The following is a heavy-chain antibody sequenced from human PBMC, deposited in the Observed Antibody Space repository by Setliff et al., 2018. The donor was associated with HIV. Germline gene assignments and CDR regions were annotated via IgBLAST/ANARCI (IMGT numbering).Heavy chain of an antibody. Sequence: ASVKVSCKASGYTFTSYGISWVRQAPGQGLEWMGWISAYNGNTNYAQKLQGRVTMTTDTSTSTAYMELRSLRSDDTAVYYCASVSSSGYSSAFDIWGQGTMVTVAS. CDR2: ISAYNGNT. D-gene: IGHD3-22*01. CDR3: ASVSSSGYSSAFDI. V-gene: IGHV1-18*01. J-gene: IGHJ3*02. CDR1: GYTFTSYG.